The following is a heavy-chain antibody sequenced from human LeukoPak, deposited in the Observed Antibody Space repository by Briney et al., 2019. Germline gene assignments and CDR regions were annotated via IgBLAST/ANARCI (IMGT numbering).Heavy chain of an antibody. Sequence: SETLSLTCAVYGGSFSVYYWSWIRQPPGKGLEWSGEINHSGSTNYNPSLKSRVTISVDTSKNQFSLKLSSVTAADTAVYYCARFMVRGVKLRAFDIWGQGTMVTVSS. CDR2: INHSGST. J-gene: IGHJ3*02. CDR1: GGSFSVYY. D-gene: IGHD3-10*01. CDR3: ARFMVRGVKLRAFDI. V-gene: IGHV4-34*01.